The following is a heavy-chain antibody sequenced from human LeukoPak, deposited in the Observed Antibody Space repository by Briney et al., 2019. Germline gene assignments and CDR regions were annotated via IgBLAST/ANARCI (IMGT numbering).Heavy chain of an antibody. CDR2: IWYDGSNK. CDR1: GFTFSSYA. Sequence: QPGRSLRLSCAASGFTFSSYAMHWVRQAPGKGLEWVAVIWYDGSNKYYADSVKGRFTISRDNSKNTLYLQMNSLRAEDTAVYYCARDSSGYGNLMEAFDIWGQGTMVTVSS. D-gene: IGHD3-22*01. CDR3: ARDSSGYGNLMEAFDI. V-gene: IGHV3-33*08. J-gene: IGHJ3*02.